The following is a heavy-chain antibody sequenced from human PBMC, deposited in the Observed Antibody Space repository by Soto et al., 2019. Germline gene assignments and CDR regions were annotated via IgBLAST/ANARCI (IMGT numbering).Heavy chain of an antibody. Sequence: GGSLRLSCAASGFTFSDYYMTWIRQAPGKGLEWVSYISSSSSYTNYADSVKGRFTISRDNAKNSLYLQMNSLRAEDTAVYYCACGIYYESTPYYTGYWGQGTLVTVSS. V-gene: IGHV3-11*06. D-gene: IGHD3-22*01. J-gene: IGHJ4*02. CDR3: ACGIYYESTPYYTGY. CDR2: ISSSSSYT. CDR1: GFTFSDYY.